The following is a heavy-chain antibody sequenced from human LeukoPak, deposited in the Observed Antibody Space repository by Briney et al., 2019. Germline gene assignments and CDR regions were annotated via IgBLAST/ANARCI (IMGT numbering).Heavy chain of an antibody. Sequence: GGSLRLSCAASGFIFSSYWMSWVRQAPGKGLEWVANIKEDGSGKYYVDSVKGRFTISRDNAKNTLYLQTNSLRAEDTAVYYCARRALRYCSSTSCPAQYYGVDVWGKGTTVTVSS. CDR1: GFIFSSYW. D-gene: IGHD2-2*01. CDR3: ARRALRYCSSTSCPAQYYGVDV. V-gene: IGHV3-7*03. J-gene: IGHJ6*04. CDR2: IKEDGSGK.